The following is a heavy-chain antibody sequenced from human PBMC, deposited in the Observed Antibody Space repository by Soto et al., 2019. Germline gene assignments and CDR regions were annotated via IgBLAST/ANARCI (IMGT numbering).Heavy chain of an antibody. V-gene: IGHV4-59*08. CDR1: GGSISSYY. Sequence: SETLSLTCTVSGGSISSYYWSWIRQPPGKGLEWIGYIYYSGSTNYNPSLKSRVTISVDTSKNQFSLKLSSVTAADTAVYYCARRGRAGDPLFDYWGQGTLVTVSS. CDR2: IYYSGST. J-gene: IGHJ4*02. D-gene: IGHD7-27*01. CDR3: ARRGRAGDPLFDY.